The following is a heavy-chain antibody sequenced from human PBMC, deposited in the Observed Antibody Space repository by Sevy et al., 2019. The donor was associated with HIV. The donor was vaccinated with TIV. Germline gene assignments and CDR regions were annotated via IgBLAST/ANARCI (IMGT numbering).Heavy chain of an antibody. Sequence: GGSLRLSCVASGFTLSHRALHWVRQTPGKGLEWVASISYDGGDQRYVKSVDGRFTIQRHNSENTLYLEMSGLRIEDTGLYFCASDRGTRPTVILYHFDHWGQGTLVTVSS. CDR3: ASDRGTRPTVILYHFDH. J-gene: IGHJ4*02. D-gene: IGHD4-4*01. CDR1: GFTLSHRA. CDR2: ISYDGGDQ. V-gene: IGHV3-30-3*01.